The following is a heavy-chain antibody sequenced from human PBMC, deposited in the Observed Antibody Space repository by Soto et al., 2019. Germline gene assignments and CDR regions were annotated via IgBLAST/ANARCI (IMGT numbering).Heavy chain of an antibody. J-gene: IGHJ5*01. V-gene: IGHV1-69*01. D-gene: IGHD5-12*01. CDR3: ACGATITPPDVFDS. CDR1: GRTFSSYA. Sequence: LVNVSCKAPGRTFSSYAISWVRQAPGQWLERMRGFSRIFGTANYAQKIQGRVTITADESTSTAYMELSSLRSEDTAVYYCACGATITPPDVFDSCGPGTLVIVSA. CDR2: FSRIFGTA.